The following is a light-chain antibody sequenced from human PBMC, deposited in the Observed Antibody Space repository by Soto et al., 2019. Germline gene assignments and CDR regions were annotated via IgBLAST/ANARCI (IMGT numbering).Light chain of an antibody. CDR1: SSDVGAYNY. V-gene: IGLV2-11*01. CDR2: DVS. CDR3: SLFAGRSTLV. J-gene: IGLJ2*01. Sequence: QSALTQPRSVSGSPGQSVTISCTGTSSDVGAYNYVSWYQQHPGKAPKVIIYDVSKRPSGVPDRFSGSKSGSTASLTISGLQAEDESDYYCSLFAGRSTLVFGGGTKLTVL.